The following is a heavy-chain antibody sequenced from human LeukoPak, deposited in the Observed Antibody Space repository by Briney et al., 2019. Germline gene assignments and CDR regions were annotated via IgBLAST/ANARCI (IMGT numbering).Heavy chain of an antibody. V-gene: IGHV3-9*01. CDR3: ARVYYDSNGYYYLVY. CDR1: GFPFDEHA. D-gene: IGHD3-22*01. CDR2: ISYSSETL. J-gene: IGHJ4*02. Sequence: GGSLRLSCAAYGFPFDEHAMDWVRQAPGKGLEWVSGISYSSETLAYVASVKGRVTISRDNVRTYMDLHMHRLRDEDTSVYYCARVYYDSNGYYYLVYWGRGTLLTVSS.